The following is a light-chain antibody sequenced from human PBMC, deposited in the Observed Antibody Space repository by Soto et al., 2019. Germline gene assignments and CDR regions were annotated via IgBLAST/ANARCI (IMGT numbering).Light chain of an antibody. CDR2: EVS. V-gene: IGLV2-23*02. Sequence: QSALTQPASVSGSPGQSITISCSGSSGDVGNYDLVSWYQQIPGKAPQLMIFEVSRRPSRVSDRFSGSKSGNTASLTISGLQAEDEGDFYCCSYAGNGAWVFGGGTSSPS. CDR1: SGDVGNYDL. CDR3: CSYAGNGAWV. J-gene: IGLJ3*02.